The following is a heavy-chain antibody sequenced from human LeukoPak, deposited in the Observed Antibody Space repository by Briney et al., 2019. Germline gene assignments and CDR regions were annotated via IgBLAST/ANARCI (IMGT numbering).Heavy chain of an antibody. CDR2: ISWDGGST. CDR3: AKGGYSYNYGIDY. J-gene: IGHJ4*02. CDR1: GFTFDDYA. V-gene: IGHV3-43D*03. D-gene: IGHD5-18*01. Sequence: PGGSLRLSCAASGFTFDDYAMHWVRQAPGKGLEWVSLISWDGGSTFYADSVKGRFTIFRDNSKNSLYLQMNSLRTEDTALYYCAKGGYSYNYGIDYWGQGTLVTVSS.